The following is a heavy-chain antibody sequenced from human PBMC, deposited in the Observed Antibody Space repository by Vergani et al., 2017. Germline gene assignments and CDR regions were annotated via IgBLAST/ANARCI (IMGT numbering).Heavy chain of an antibody. D-gene: IGHD2-15*01. CDR1: GGSFSGYY. Sequence: VQLQQWGAGLLKPSETLSLTCAVYGGSFSGYYWSWIRQPPGKGLEWVGRIKSKTDGGTTDYAAPGKGRFTISRDDSKNTLYLQMNSLKTEDTAVDYCVARYYYYYMDVWGKGTTVTVSS. J-gene: IGHJ6*03. V-gene: IGHV3-15*07. CDR3: VARYYYYYMDV. CDR2: IKSKTDGGTT.